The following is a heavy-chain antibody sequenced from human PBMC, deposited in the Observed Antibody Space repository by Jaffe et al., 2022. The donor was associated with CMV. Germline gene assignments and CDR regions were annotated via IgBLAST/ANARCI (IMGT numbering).Heavy chain of an antibody. Sequence: QVQLVESGGGVVQPGRSLRLSCAASGFTFSSYGMHWVRQAPGKGLEWVAVIWYDGSNKYYADSVKGRFTISRDNSKNTLYLQMNSLRAEDTAVYYCAREAYDILTGYYGKRNYGMDVWGQGTTVTVSS. D-gene: IGHD3-9*01. V-gene: IGHV3-33*01. CDR3: AREAYDILTGYYGKRNYGMDV. CDR2: IWYDGSNK. J-gene: IGHJ6*02. CDR1: GFTFSSYG.